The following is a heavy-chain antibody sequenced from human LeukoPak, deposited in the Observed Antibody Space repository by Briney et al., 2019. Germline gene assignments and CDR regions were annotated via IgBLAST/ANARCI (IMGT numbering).Heavy chain of an antibody. CDR2: ISYDGSNK. D-gene: IGHD3-22*01. CDR3: ARDFMAWYYYDSSGYSDAFDI. J-gene: IGHJ3*02. Sequence: PGGPLRLSCAASGFTFSSYAMHWVRQAPGKGLEWVAVISYDGSNKYYADSVKGRFTISRDNSKNTLYLQMNSLRAEDTAVYYCARDFMAWYYYDSSGYSDAFDIWGQGTMVTVSS. CDR1: GFTFSSYA. V-gene: IGHV3-30-3*01.